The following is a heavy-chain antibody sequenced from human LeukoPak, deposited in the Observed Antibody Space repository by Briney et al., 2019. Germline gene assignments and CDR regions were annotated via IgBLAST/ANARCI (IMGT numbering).Heavy chain of an antibody. J-gene: IGHJ4*02. CDR3: AKGRDFLDY. V-gene: IGHV3-23*01. D-gene: IGHD2/OR15-2a*01. Sequence: GGSLRLSCAASGFTFSSYVMSWVRQAPGKGLEWVSVISGSGGNTYHADSVKGRFTISRDNSKNTLSLQMNSLRVEDTAVYYCAKGRDFLDYWGQGTLVTVSS. CDR1: GFTFSSYV. CDR2: ISGSGGNT.